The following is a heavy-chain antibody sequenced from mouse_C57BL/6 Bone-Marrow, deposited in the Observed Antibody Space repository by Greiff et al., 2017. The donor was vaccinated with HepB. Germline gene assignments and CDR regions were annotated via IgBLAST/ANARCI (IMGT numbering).Heavy chain of an antibody. D-gene: IGHD1-1*01. Sequence: QVQLQQPRTELVKPGASVKLSCKASGYTFTSYWMHWVKQRPGQGLEWIGNINPSNGGTNYNEKFKSKATLTVDKSSSTAYMQLSSLTSEDSAVYYCARGTTVVATDWYFDVWGTGTTVTVSS. J-gene: IGHJ1*03. V-gene: IGHV1-53*01. CDR3: ARGTTVVATDWYFDV. CDR1: GYTFTSYW. CDR2: INPSNGGT.